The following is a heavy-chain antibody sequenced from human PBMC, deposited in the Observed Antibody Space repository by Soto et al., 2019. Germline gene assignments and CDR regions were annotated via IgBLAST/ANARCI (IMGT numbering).Heavy chain of an antibody. CDR2: IKSDGSST. D-gene: IGHD6-13*01. CDR1: GFTFSTYW. CDR3: AREGLDTAGFFDI. V-gene: IGHV3-74*01. J-gene: IGHJ3*02. Sequence: GGSLRLSCAASGFTFSTYWMHWVRQAPGKGLMWVSRIKSDGSSTTYADSVKGRFTISRDNAKNTLYLQMSSLRAEDTAVYYCAREGLDTAGFFDIWRQGTMVTVSS.